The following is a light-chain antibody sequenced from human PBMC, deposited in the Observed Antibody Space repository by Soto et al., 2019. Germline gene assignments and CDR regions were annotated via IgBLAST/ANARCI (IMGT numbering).Light chain of an antibody. V-gene: IGKV3-15*01. CDR1: QSVSSN. CDR2: GAS. CDR3: QHFNNWPLT. Sequence: EIVMTQSPATLSMSPGERATLSCRASQSVSSNLAWYQHKPGQAPRLLIYGASTRATGIPARFSGSGSGTEFTLTINSLQSEDFAVYYCQHFNNWPLTFGGGTKVEIK. J-gene: IGKJ4*01.